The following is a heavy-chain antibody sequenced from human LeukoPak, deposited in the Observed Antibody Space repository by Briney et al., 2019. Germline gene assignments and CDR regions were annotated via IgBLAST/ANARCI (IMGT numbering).Heavy chain of an antibody. V-gene: IGHV1-18*01. D-gene: IGHD6-19*01. CDR1: GYTFTSYG. CDR2: ISAYNGNT. J-gene: IGHJ5*02. Sequence: ASVKVSCKASGYTFTSYGISWVRQAPGQGLEWMGWISAYNGNTNYAQKLQGRVTMTTDTSTSTAYMELRSLRSDDTAVYYCARDRIAVAGRGWFDPWGQGTLVTVSS. CDR3: ARDRIAVAGRGWFDP.